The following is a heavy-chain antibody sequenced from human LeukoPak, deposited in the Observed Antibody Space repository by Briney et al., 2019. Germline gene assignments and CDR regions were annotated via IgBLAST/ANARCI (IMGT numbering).Heavy chain of an antibody. CDR2: INHSGST. CDR3: AESMATSDY. Sequence: SETLSLTCTVSGGSISSYYWSWIRQPPGKGLEWIGEINHSGSTNYNPSLKSRVTISVDTSKNQFSLKLSSVTAADTAVYYCAESMATSDYWGQGTLVTVSS. CDR1: GGSISSYY. V-gene: IGHV4-34*01. D-gene: IGHD5-24*01. J-gene: IGHJ4*02.